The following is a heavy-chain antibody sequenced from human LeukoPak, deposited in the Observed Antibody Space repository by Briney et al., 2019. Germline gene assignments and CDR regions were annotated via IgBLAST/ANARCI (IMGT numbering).Heavy chain of an antibody. Sequence: PGGSLRLSCAASGFTFSNAWMNWVRQAPGKGLEWIGEINHSGSTNYNPSLKSRVTISVDTSKNQFSLKLSSVTAADTAVYYCARGAPFGYCSSTSCYTRNPYPKKYNWFDPWGQGTLVTVSS. D-gene: IGHD2-2*02. V-gene: IGHV4-34*01. J-gene: IGHJ5*02. CDR3: ARGAPFGYCSSTSCYTRNPYPKKYNWFDP. CDR2: INHSGST. CDR1: GFTFSNAW.